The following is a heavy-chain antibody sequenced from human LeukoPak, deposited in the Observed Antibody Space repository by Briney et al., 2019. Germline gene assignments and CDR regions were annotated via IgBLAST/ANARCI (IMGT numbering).Heavy chain of an antibody. Sequence: GGSLRLSCAASGSTFSSYAMGWVRQAPGKGLEWVSAITDSGGDTYHADSVKGRFTISRDNSKNTLYLQMNSLRVEDTTIYYCAKGSSSSRPYYFHYWGQGTLVTVSS. D-gene: IGHD6-6*01. CDR1: GSTFSSYA. CDR2: ITDSGGDT. J-gene: IGHJ4*02. V-gene: IGHV3-23*01. CDR3: AKGSSSSRPYYFHY.